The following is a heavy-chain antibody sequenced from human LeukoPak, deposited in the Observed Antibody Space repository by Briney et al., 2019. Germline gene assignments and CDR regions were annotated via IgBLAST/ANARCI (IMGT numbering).Heavy chain of an antibody. D-gene: IGHD1-26*01. CDR3: ARDRVGAPFDY. J-gene: IGHJ4*01. V-gene: IGHV3-33*01. Sequence: PGGSLRLSCAASGFTFNSYGMHWVRQAPGKGLEWVAIIWYDGSNQHYADSVKGRFTISRDNSKNTVYLQMDSLRVEDTAVFYCARDRVGAPFDYWGQGTLVTVSS. CDR2: IWYDGSNQ. CDR1: GFTFNSYG.